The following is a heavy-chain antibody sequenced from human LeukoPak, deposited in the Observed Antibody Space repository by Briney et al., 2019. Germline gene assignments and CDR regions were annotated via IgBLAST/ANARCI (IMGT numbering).Heavy chain of an antibody. Sequence: GASVKVSCKASGYTFTNFDINWVRQAPGQGLEWMGWMNPVSGNAGSAQKFQGRVSLTRDTFITTAYMELSSLRSDDTAFYYCARAPMGVAPLYWGQGTLVTVSS. CDR3: ARAPMGVAPLY. CDR2: MNPVSGNA. D-gene: IGHD1-26*01. J-gene: IGHJ4*02. V-gene: IGHV1-8*01. CDR1: GYTFTNFD.